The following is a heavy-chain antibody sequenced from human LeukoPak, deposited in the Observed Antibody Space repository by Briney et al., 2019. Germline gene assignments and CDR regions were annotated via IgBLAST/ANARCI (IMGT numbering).Heavy chain of an antibody. Sequence: GGSLRLPCAASGFTFSDYYMSWIRQAPGKGLEWVSYMSSSASTTYYANSVKGRFTISRDNAKNSLYLQMNSLRAEDTAVYYCAREGAKNCGGDCSVDYWGQGTLVTVSS. V-gene: IGHV3-11*04. CDR3: AREGAKNCGGDCSVDY. CDR1: GFTFSDYY. D-gene: IGHD2-21*02. J-gene: IGHJ4*02. CDR2: MSSSASTT.